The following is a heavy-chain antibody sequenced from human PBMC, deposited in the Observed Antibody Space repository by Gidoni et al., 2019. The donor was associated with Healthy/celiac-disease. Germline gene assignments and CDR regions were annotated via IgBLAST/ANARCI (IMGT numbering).Heavy chain of an antibody. J-gene: IGHJ6*02. CDR2: ISGSGGST. CDR3: AKAGGIAVAGRPTIRAMDV. Sequence: EVQLLESGGGLVQPGGSLRLSCSASGFPFSRYALCWVRRAPGKGLEGVSAISGSGGSTYYADSVKGRFTISRDNSKNTLYLQMNSLRAEDTAVYYCAKAGGIAVAGRPTIRAMDVWGQGTTVTVSS. CDR1: GFPFSRYA. D-gene: IGHD6-19*01. V-gene: IGHV3-23*01.